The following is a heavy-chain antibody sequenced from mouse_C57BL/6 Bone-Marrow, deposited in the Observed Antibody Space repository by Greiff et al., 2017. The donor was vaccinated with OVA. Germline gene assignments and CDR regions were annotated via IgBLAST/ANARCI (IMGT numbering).Heavy chain of an antibody. D-gene: IGHD1-1*01. CDR2: ISGGGGNT. Sequence: EVKLVESGGGLVKPGGSLKLSCAASGFTFSSYTMSWVRQTPEKRLEWVATISGGGGNTYYPDSVKGRFTISRDNAKNTLYLQMSSLRSEDTALYYCARPGSGYFDYWGQGTTLTVSS. CDR3: ARPGSGYFDY. V-gene: IGHV5-9*01. CDR1: GFTFSSYT. J-gene: IGHJ2*01.